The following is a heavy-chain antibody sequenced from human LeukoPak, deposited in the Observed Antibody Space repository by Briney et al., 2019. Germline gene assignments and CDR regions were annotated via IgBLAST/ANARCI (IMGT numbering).Heavy chain of an antibody. V-gene: IGHV1-69*05. CDR3: AARVVPAAIPFDY. J-gene: IGHJ4*02. Sequence: SVKVSCKASAGTCSSDAISWVRQAPGQGLEWMGRIIPIFGTANYAQKFQGRVTITTDESTSTAYMELSSLRSEDTAVYYCAARVVPAAIPFDYWGQGTLVTVSS. D-gene: IGHD2-2*02. CDR2: IIPIFGTA. CDR1: AGTCSSDA.